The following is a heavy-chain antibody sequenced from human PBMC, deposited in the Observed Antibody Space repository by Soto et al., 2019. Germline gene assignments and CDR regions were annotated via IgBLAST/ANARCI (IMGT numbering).Heavy chain of an antibody. D-gene: IGHD5-12*01. CDR2: ISYDGSNK. V-gene: IGHV3-30-3*01. CDR3: ARDDRSYSGYDWDYYYYYGMDV. Sequence: GGSLRLSCAASVFTFSSYAMHWVRQAPGKGLEWVAVISYDGSNKYYADSVKGRFTISRDNSKNTLYLQMNSLRAEDTAVYYCARDDRSYSGYDWDYYYYYGMDVWGQGTTVTVSS. CDR1: VFTFSSYA. J-gene: IGHJ6*02.